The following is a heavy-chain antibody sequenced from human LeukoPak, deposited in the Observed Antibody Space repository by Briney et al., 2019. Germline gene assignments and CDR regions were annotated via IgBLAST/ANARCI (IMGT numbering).Heavy chain of an antibody. D-gene: IGHD3-3*01. Sequence: SETLSLTCTVSGGSISSYYWSWIRQPAGKGLEWIGRIYTSGSTNYNPSPKSRVTMSVDTSKNQFSLKLSSVTAADTAVYYCARDFASATRLEYWGQGTLVTVSS. CDR2: IYTSGST. V-gene: IGHV4-4*07. CDR1: GGSISSYY. CDR3: ARDFASATRLEY. J-gene: IGHJ4*02.